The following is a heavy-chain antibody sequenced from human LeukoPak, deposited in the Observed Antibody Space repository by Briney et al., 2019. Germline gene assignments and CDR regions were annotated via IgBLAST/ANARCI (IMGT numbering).Heavy chain of an antibody. J-gene: IGHJ4*01. CDR3: AKDKVGAIPLFDY. CDR1: GFTFSSYA. D-gene: IGHD1-26*01. Sequence: GGSLRLSCAASGFTFSSYAMSWVRQAPGKGLEWVSSISGSGGITYYADSVRGRFTISRDNSKNTPYLQMNSLGAEDTAVYYCAKDKVGAIPLFDYWGHGTLVTVSS. CDR2: ISGSGGIT. V-gene: IGHV3-23*01.